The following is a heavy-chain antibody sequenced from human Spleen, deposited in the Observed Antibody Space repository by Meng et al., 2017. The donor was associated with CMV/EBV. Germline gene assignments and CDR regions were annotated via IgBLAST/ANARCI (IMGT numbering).Heavy chain of an antibody. D-gene: IGHD3-3*01. CDR3: ARDRLSPRYDYTSASSEAIHGVDV. J-gene: IGHJ6*02. CDR2: IRGDGGPK. Sequence: GESLKISCAASGFTFSSYAMSWVRQAPGKGLEWVANIRGDGGPKYYVDSVKGRFTISRDNRKNSLFLQMNSLRAEDTAVYYCARDRLSPRYDYTSASSEAIHGVDVWGQGTTVTVSS. V-gene: IGHV3-7*01. CDR1: GFTFSSYA.